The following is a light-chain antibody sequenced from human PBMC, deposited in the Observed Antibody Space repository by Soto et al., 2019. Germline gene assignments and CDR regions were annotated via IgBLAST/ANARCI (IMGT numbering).Light chain of an antibody. CDR3: SSFAGSNNVL. CDR1: NSDVGGYDF. V-gene: IGLV2-8*01. Sequence: QSALTQPPSASGSPGQSVTISCTGTNSDVGGYDFVYWYQQHPGKAPKLMIYDVNKRPSGVPDRFSGSKSGNTASLTVSGLQAEDEASYYCSSFAGSNNVLFGGGTQLPVL. J-gene: IGLJ3*02. CDR2: DVN.